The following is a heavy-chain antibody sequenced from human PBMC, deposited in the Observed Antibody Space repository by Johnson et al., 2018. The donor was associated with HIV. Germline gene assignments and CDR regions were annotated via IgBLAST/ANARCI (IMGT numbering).Heavy chain of an antibody. CDR1: GFTVSSNY. V-gene: IGHV3-66*01. CDR3: AKDRRSFYGGKAADVFDI. Sequence: VQLVESGGGLVKPGGSLRLSCAASGFTVSSNYMTWVRQSPGKGLECVSVIYSGGSTYYADPVKGRFTISRDNSKSTLYLQMNRLRVEDTAVYYCAKDRRSFYGGKAADVFDIWGQGTMVTVSS. J-gene: IGHJ3*02. CDR2: IYSGGST. D-gene: IGHD4-23*01.